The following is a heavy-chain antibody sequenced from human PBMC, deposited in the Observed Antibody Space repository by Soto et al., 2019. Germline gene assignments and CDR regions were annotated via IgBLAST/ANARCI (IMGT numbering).Heavy chain of an antibody. CDR2: IYYSGST. V-gene: IGHV4-61*01. D-gene: IGHD2-21*02. CDR3: ARGQPLLPADAALDI. Sequence: SETLSLTCTVSGGSISCRNYHWVRLRPRTGKGLEWIGYIYYSGSTNYNPSLKSRVTISVDTSKNQFSLKLSSVTAADTAVYYCARGQPLLPADAALDIWGQGTMVTLSS. CDR1: GGSISCRNYH. J-gene: IGHJ3*02.